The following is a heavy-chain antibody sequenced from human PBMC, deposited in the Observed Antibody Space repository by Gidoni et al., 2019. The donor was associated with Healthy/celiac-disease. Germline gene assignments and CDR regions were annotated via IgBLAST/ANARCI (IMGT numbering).Heavy chain of an antibody. Sequence: QVQLQESGPGLVKPSQTLSLTCTAPGGSISRGDYSWSWIRQPPGKGLEWIGYIYYSGSTYYNPSLKSRVTISVDTSKNQFSLKLSSVTAADTAVYYCARDLRGPATGQLGYCSSTSCYGAFDIWGQGTMVTVSS. CDR2: IYYSGST. CDR1: GGSISRGDYS. J-gene: IGHJ3*02. D-gene: IGHD2-2*01. V-gene: IGHV4-30-4*01. CDR3: ARDLRGPATGQLGYCSSTSCYGAFDI.